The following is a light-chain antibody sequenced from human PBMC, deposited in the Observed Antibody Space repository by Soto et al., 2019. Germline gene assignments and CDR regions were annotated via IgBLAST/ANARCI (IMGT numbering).Light chain of an antibody. CDR3: CSYTASNARQIV. CDR2: DVS. Sequence: QSALTQPASVSGSPGQSITISCTGTSSDVGGCNYVSWYQQHPGKAPKFMIYDVSNRPSGVSNRYSGSKSGNTASLTFSGRQAEDEVDYDCCSYTASNARQIVFGTGTNVTVL. CDR1: SSDVGGCNY. V-gene: IGLV2-14*01. J-gene: IGLJ1*01.